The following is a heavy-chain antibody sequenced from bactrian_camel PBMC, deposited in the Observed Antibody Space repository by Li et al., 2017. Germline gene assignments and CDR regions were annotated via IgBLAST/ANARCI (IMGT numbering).Heavy chain of an antibody. D-gene: IGHD2*01. CDR2: MDGDGRK. CDR1: GYLDSRYC. V-gene: IGHV3S53*01. J-gene: IGHJ4*01. Sequence: HVQLVESGGGSVEVGGSLTLSCAASGYLDSRYCMGWFRQVVGKEREEVAEMDGDGRKRYAGSMQGRFSISPDNEKNTVYLQMNGLRTDDTAVYYCAIDQLQGMYCGDGYCRGQGTQVTVS.